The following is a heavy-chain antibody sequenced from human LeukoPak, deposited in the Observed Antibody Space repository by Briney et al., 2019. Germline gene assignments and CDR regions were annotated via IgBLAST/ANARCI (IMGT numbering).Heavy chain of an antibody. Sequence: SETLSLTCVVYGGSFSGYYRSWIRQPPGKGLERIGEINHSGSTNYNPSLKSRVTISADTSKNQFSLKLSSVTAADTAVYYCARGVYGSDLDIWGQGTMVTVSS. J-gene: IGHJ3*02. CDR1: GGSFSGYY. V-gene: IGHV4-34*01. CDR3: ARGVYGSDLDI. D-gene: IGHD3-10*01. CDR2: INHSGST.